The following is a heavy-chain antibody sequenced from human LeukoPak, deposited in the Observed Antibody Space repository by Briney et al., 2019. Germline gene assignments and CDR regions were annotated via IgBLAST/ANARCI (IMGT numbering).Heavy chain of an antibody. D-gene: IGHD5-12*01. CDR3: AKDPRYSAYGFDY. CDR2: ISYDGSNK. V-gene: IGHV3-30*18. Sequence: GGSLRLSCAASGFTFSSYGMHWVRQAPGKGLEWVTVISYDGSNKYYADSVKGRFTISRDNSKNTLYLQMNSLRAEDTAVYYCAKDPRYSAYGFDYWSQGTLVTVSS. CDR1: GFTFSSYG. J-gene: IGHJ4*02.